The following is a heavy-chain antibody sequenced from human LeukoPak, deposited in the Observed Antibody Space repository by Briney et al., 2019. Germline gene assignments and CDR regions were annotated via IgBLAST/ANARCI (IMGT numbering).Heavy chain of an antibody. V-gene: IGHV1-2*02. CDR1: GYTFTGCY. D-gene: IGHD3-10*01. J-gene: IGHJ5*02. CDR3: ARTTLRGSGSKSNWFDP. Sequence: ASVKVSCKASGYTFTGCYMHWVRQAPGQGLEWMGWINPNSGGTNYAQKFQGRVTMTRDTSISTAYMELSRLRSDDTAVYYCARTTLRGSGSKSNWFDPWGQGTLVTVSS. CDR2: INPNSGGT.